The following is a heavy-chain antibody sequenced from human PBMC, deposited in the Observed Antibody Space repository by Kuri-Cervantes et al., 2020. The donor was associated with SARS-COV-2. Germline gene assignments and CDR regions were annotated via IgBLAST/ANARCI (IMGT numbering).Heavy chain of an antibody. J-gene: IGHJ6*03. CDR2: ISYDGSNK. CDR1: GFTFSSYG. Sequence: LSLTCAASGFTFSSYGMHWVRQAPGKGLEWVAVISYDGSNKYYADSVKGRFTISRDNAKNSLYLQMNSLRAEDTALYYCARYTLYCSSTSCYRAHYMDVWGKGTTVTVSS. V-gene: IGHV3-30*12. D-gene: IGHD2-2*01. CDR3: ARYTLYCSSTSCYRAHYMDV.